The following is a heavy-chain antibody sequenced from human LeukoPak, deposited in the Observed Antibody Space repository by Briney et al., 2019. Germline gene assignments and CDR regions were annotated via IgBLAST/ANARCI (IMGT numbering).Heavy chain of an antibody. CDR2: IYPGDSDT. Sequence: PGESLKISCKGSGYSFTSYWIGWVRQMPGKGLEWMGIIYPGDSDTRYSPSFQGQVTISADKSISTAYLQWSSLKASDTAMYYCARTVSGYSGYLLLDFDYWGQGTLVTVSS. J-gene: IGHJ4*02. V-gene: IGHV5-51*01. CDR3: ARTVSGYSGYLLLDFDY. D-gene: IGHD5-12*01. CDR1: GYSFTSYW.